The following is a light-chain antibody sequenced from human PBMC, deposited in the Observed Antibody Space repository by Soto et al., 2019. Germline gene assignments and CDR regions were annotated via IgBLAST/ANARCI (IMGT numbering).Light chain of an antibody. CDR2: GAS. Sequence: EIVLTQSPGTLSLSPGERATLSCRASQSVSSSYLAWYQQRPGQAPRLLIYGASSRATGIPDRFSGSGSGTDVTLTINRLEPEDFAVYYCQQYGSSPRGTFGQGTKVEIK. J-gene: IGKJ1*01. CDR3: QQYGSSPRGT. CDR1: QSVSSSY. V-gene: IGKV3-20*01.